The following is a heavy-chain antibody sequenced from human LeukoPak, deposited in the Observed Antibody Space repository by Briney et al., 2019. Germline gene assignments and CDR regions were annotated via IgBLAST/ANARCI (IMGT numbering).Heavy chain of an antibody. Sequence: GGSLRLSCAASGFTFGDYSMNWVRQAPGKGLEWVSSISRNSRHVYYGGSVWGRFTISRDDARNSLFLEMNSLRAEDMAVYYCVRDFMGMGGTTAYLHYWGQGTLVTVSS. CDR1: GFTFGDYS. J-gene: IGHJ1*01. D-gene: IGHD1-26*01. CDR2: ISRNSRHV. V-gene: IGHV3-21*01. CDR3: VRDFMGMGGTTAYLHY.